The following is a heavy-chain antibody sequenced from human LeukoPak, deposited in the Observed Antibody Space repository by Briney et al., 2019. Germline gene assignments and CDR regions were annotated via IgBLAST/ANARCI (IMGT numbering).Heavy chain of an antibody. J-gene: IGHJ4*02. Sequence: GGSLRLSCVASGFTFSSYWMHWVRQDPRKGLVWVSRINGDGRNINYADSVRGRFTISRDNAKNTLYLQMNSLRAEDTAVYYCARDSAFGVGWELYSFDYWGQGTLVTVSS. V-gene: IGHV3-74*01. CDR1: GFTFSSYW. D-gene: IGHD1-26*01. CDR2: INGDGRNI. CDR3: ARDSAFGVGWELYSFDY.